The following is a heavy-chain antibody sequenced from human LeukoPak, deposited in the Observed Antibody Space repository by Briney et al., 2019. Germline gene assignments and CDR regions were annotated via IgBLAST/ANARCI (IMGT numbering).Heavy chain of an antibody. D-gene: IGHD3-3*01. Sequence: ASVKVSCKASGYTFTGYYMHWVRQAPGQGLEWMGWINPNSGGTNYAQKFQGRVTMTRDTSISTAYMGLSRLRSDDTAVYYCARLPRAKTTIFGVVKWGQGTLVTVSS. J-gene: IGHJ4*02. V-gene: IGHV1-2*02. CDR2: INPNSGGT. CDR1: GYTFTGYY. CDR3: ARLPRAKTTIFGVVK.